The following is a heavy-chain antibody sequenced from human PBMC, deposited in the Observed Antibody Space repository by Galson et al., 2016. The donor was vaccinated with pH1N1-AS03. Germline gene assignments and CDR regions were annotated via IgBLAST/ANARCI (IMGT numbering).Heavy chain of an antibody. CDR1: VGSFSGYY. Sequence: SETLSLTCAVYVGSFSGYYWSWIRQPPGQGLEWIGEINHSGNTNYNPSLKSRVTISVDTSKNQFSLKLTSVTAADTAVYYCARGNDYYDSPGYRQPLDYWGPGTLVTVSS. CDR2: INHSGNT. D-gene: IGHD3-22*01. V-gene: IGHV4-34*01. J-gene: IGHJ4*02. CDR3: ARGNDYYDSPGYRQPLDY.